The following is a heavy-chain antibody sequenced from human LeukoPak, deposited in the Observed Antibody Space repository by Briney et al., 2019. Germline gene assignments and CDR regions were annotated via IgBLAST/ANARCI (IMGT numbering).Heavy chain of an antibody. Sequence: SVKVSCTASGGTFSSYAISWVRQAPGQGLEWMGGIIPIFGTANYAQKFQGRVTITADESTSTAYMELSSLRSEDTAVYYCARLTAMVTDFDYWGQGTLVTVSS. CDR1: GGTFSSYA. J-gene: IGHJ4*02. V-gene: IGHV1-69*01. CDR3: ARLTAMVTDFDY. D-gene: IGHD5-18*01. CDR2: IIPIFGTA.